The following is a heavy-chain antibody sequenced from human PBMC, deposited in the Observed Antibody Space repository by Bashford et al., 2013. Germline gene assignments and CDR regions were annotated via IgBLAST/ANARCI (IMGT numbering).Heavy chain of an antibody. J-gene: IGHJ4*02. V-gene: IGHV5-10-1*01. CDR3: ARQGSTYYFSSGSSLDS. CDR2: IDPKDSET. CDR1: GYIFTGYW. Sequence: GESLKISCKGSGYIFTGYWIGWVRQMPGKGLEWMGRIDPKDSETNYSPSFQGHVTFSADKSTGTAYLHWSSLRASDTAVYYCARQGSTYYFSSGSSLDSWGQGTLVTVSS. D-gene: IGHD3-10*01.